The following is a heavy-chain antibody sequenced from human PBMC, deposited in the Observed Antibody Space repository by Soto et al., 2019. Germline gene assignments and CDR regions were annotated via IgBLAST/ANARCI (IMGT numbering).Heavy chain of an antibody. CDR1: GGSISSSSYY. Sequence: QLQLQESGPGLVKPSETLSLTCTVSGGSISSSSYYWGWIRQPPGKGLEWIGSIYYSGSTYYNPSRKRRVTISVDTSKNQFSLKLSSVTAADTAVYYCARHLSRDIVGVVAANWFDPWGQGTLVTVSS. CDR3: ARHLSRDIVGVVAANWFDP. D-gene: IGHD2-15*01. V-gene: IGHV4-39*01. CDR2: IYYSGST. J-gene: IGHJ5*02.